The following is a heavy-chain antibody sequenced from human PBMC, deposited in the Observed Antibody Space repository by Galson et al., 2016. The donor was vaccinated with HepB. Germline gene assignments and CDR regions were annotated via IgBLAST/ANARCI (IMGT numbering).Heavy chain of an antibody. Sequence: SVKVSCKASGGTFNTYAFNWVRQAPGQALQWMGWIVPIFNIAHAAHPFKGRVTISADESTGTFSMDLRSLTSDDTAVYYCTGGGFGGGSTMDVWGQGTTVIVSS. D-gene: IGHD4-23*01. J-gene: IGHJ6*02. V-gene: IGHV1-69*13. CDR1: GGTFNTYA. CDR3: TGGGFGGGSTMDV. CDR2: IVPIFNIA.